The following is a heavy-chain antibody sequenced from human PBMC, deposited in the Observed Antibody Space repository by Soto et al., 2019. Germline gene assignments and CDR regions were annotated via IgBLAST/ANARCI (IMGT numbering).Heavy chain of an antibody. CDR3: ARDPYYYDSSGPGWFDP. V-gene: IGHV1-18*01. D-gene: IGHD3-22*01. Sequence: QVQLVQSGAEVKKPGASVKVSCKASGYTFTSYGISWVRQAPGQGLEWVGWFSAYNGNTNYVQKLQGRVTMTTDTSTSTAYMELRSLRSDDTAVYYCARDPYYYDSSGPGWFDPWGQGTLVTVSS. CDR2: FSAYNGNT. J-gene: IGHJ5*02. CDR1: GYTFTSYG.